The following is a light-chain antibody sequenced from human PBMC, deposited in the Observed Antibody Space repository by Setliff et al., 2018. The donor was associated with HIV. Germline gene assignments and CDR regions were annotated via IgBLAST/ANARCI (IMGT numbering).Light chain of an antibody. CDR1: QSVSSRY. J-gene: IGKJ5*01. CDR3: QQYGDSPPMT. Sequence: EIVLTQSPGTLSLSPGDRATLSCRASQSVSSRYLAWYQQKPGLAPRLLICDASSRATGIPDRFSGSGSGTDFTLTISRLEPEDFAVYYCQQYGDSPPMTFGQGTRLEIK. V-gene: IGKV3D-20*01. CDR2: DAS.